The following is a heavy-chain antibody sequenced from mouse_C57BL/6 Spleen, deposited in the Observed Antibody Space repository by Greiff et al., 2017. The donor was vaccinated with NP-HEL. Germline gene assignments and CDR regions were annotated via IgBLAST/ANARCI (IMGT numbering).Heavy chain of an antibody. V-gene: IGHV3-6*01. CDR3: ARGAYGSHYFDY. J-gene: IGHJ2*01. Sequence: VQLKESGPGLVKPSQSLSLTCSVTGYSITSGYYWNWIRQFPGNKLEWMGYISYDGSNNYNPSLKNRISITRDTSKNQFFLKLNSVTTEDTATYYCARGAYGSHYFDYWGQGTTLTVSS. CDR1: GYSITSGYY. CDR2: ISYDGSN. D-gene: IGHD1-1*01.